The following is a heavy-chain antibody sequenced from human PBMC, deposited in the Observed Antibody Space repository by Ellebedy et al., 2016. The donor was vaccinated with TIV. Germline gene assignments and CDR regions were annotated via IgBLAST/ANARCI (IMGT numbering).Heavy chain of an antibody. J-gene: IGHJ4*02. CDR1: GFTFSSYW. D-gene: IGHD3-22*01. Sequence: GESLKISCAASGFTFSSYWMSWVRQAPGKGLEWVANIKQDGSEKYYVDSVKGRFTISRDNAKNSLYLQMNSLRAEDTAGYYGARVDDSIDYWGQGTLVTVSS. V-gene: IGHV3-7*01. CDR3: ARVDDSIDY. CDR2: IKQDGSEK.